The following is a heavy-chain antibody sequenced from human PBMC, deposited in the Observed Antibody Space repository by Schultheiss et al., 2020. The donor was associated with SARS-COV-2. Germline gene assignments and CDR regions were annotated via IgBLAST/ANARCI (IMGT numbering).Heavy chain of an antibody. CDR1: GYTFTSYY. J-gene: IGHJ6*02. V-gene: IGHV1-46*01. CDR2: INPSGGST. D-gene: IGHD3-10*01. CDR3: ARGLYYYGSGSYYPGGGMDV. Sequence: ASVKVSCKASGYTFTSYYMHWVRQAPGQGLEWMGIINPSGGSTSYAQKFQGRVTMTRNTSISTAYMELSSLRYEVTAVYYCARGLYYYGSGSYYPGGGMDVWGQGTTVTVSS.